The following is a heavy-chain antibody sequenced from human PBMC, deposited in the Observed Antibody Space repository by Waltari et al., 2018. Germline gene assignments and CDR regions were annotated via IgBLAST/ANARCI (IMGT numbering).Heavy chain of an antibody. CDR1: GYTLTSYG. Sequence: QVQLVQSGAEVKKPGASVKVHCKASGYTLTSYGRSWVEQAPGQGLEWMGWISAYNGNTNYAQKLQGRVTMTTDTSTSTAYMELRSLRSDDTAVYYCAAVERGPGPNWFDPWGQGTLVTVSS. V-gene: IGHV1-18*04. J-gene: IGHJ5*02. CDR2: ISAYNGNT. CDR3: AAVERGPGPNWFDP.